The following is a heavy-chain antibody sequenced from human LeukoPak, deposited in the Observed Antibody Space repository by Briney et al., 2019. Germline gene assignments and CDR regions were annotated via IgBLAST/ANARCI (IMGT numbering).Heavy chain of an antibody. CDR3: AKDIFTMVRGVVDY. J-gene: IGHJ4*02. D-gene: IGHD3-10*01. CDR2: ITWKSGII. Sequence: PGRSLRLSCAASGFTFDDYGMHWVRQAPGKGLEWVSGITWKSGIIGYADSVKGRFTISRDNAKNSLYLQMNSLRAEDTALYYCAKDIFTMVRGVVDYWGQGTLVTVSS. CDR1: GFTFDDYG. V-gene: IGHV3-9*01.